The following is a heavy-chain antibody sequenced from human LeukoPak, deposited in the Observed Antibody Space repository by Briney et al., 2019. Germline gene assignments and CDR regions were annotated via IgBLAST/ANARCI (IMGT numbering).Heavy chain of an antibody. CDR2: ISGSSTYI. V-gene: IGHV3-21*06. J-gene: IGHJ2*01. D-gene: IGHD2-15*01. CDR3: ARDEVTVASSPSYWFFAL. Sequence: PVGCLRLSCAASGFTFSSYTMNWVRQAPGKGLEWVSSISGSSTYIFSADSMKGRFTISRDNAKNSLYLQINSLRAEDTAIYYCARDEVTVASSPSYWFFALWGRGTLVTVSS. CDR1: GFTFSSYT.